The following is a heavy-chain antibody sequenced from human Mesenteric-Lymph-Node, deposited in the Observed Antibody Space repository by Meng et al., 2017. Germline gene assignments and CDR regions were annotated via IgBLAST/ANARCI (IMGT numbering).Heavy chain of an antibody. J-gene: IGHJ3*01. Sequence: GESLKISCAASGFTFRSYAMHWVRQAPGKGLEWVAVISYDGGNIYYADSVKGRFTISRDNSKNTLYLHMNSLRAEDTAVYYCARSQYLAYDAFVLWGQGTMVTVSS. CDR3: ARSQYLAYDAFVL. V-gene: IGHV3-30*04. CDR1: GFTFRSYA. CDR2: ISYDGGNI. D-gene: IGHD2-2*01.